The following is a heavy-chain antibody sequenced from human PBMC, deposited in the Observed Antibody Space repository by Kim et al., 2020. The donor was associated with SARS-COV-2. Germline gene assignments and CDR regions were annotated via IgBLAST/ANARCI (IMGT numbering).Heavy chain of an antibody. CDR3: VKNELGDSSGYYFGGDAFDI. CDR1: GFTFSSYA. CDR2: ISSNGGST. V-gene: IGHV3-64D*06. D-gene: IGHD3-22*01. Sequence: GGSLRLSCSASGFTFSSYAMHWVRQAPGKGLEYVSAISSNGGSTYYADSVKGRFTISRDNSKNTLYLQMSSLRAEDTAVYYCVKNELGDSSGYYFGGDAFDIWGQGTMVTVSS. J-gene: IGHJ3*02.